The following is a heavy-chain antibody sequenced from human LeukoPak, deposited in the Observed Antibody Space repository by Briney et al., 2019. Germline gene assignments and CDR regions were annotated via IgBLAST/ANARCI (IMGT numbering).Heavy chain of an antibody. Sequence: VASVKVSCKASGGTFSSYAISWVRQAPGQGLEWMGWINPNSGGTNYAQKFQGRVTMTRDTSISTAYMELSRLRSDDTAVYYCARGSVVVVPAAIYYWGQGTLVTVSS. J-gene: IGHJ4*02. CDR1: GGTFSSYA. V-gene: IGHV1-2*02. CDR2: INPNSGGT. CDR3: ARGSVVVVPAAIYY. D-gene: IGHD2-2*02.